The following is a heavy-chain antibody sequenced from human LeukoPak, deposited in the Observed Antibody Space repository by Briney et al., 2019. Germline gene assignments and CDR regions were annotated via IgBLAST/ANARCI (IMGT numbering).Heavy chain of an antibody. CDR3: ARGEMTTVVPFDY. CDR1: GGTFSSYA. D-gene: IGHD4-23*01. Sequence: ASVKVSCKASGGTFSSYAISWVRQAPGQGLEWMGRIIPILGIANYAQKFQGRVTITADKSTSTAYMELSSLRSEDTAVYYCARGEMTTVVPFDYWGQGTLVTVSS. CDR2: IIPILGIA. V-gene: IGHV1-69*04. J-gene: IGHJ4*02.